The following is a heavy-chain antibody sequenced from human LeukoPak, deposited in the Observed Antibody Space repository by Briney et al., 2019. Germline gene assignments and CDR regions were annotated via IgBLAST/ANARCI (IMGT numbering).Heavy chain of an antibody. D-gene: IGHD3-10*01. CDR1: GGTFSSYA. V-gene: IGHV1-69*13. CDR3: ATAMVRGAHFDY. CDR2: IIPIFGTA. J-gene: IGHJ4*02. Sequence: ASVRVSCKASGGTFSSYAISWVRQAPGQGLEWMGGIIPIFGTANYAQKFQGRVTITADESTSTAYMELSSLRSEDTAVYYCATAMVRGAHFDYRGQGTLVTVSS.